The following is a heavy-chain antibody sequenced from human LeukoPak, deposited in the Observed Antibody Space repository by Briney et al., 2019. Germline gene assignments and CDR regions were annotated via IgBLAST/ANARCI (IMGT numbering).Heavy chain of an antibody. CDR1: GGSISGYC. V-gene: IGHV4-59*01. CDR2: ICYSGST. Sequence: PSETLSLTCTVSGGSISGYCWSWIRQPPGKGLEWIAYICYSGSTNYNPSLKSRVSMSVDTSNIQFSLKLNSLTAADTAVYYCARGGTSYDCWGQGTLVTVSS. J-gene: IGHJ4*02. CDR3: ARGGTSYDC. D-gene: IGHD1-26*01.